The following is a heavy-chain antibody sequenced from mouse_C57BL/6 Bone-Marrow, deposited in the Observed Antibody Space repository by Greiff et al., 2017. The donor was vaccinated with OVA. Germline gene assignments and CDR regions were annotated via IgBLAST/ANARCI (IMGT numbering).Heavy chain of an antibody. J-gene: IGHJ2*01. V-gene: IGHV1-50*01. CDR1: GYTFTSYW. Sequence: QVQLQQPGAELVKPGASVKLSCKASGYTFTSYWMQWVKQRPGQGLEWIGEIDPSDSYTYYNQKFKGKATLTVDTSSSTAYMQLSSLTSEDSAVYNCAREDYEPFDYWGQGTTLTVSS. CDR3: AREDYEPFDY. CDR2: IDPSDSYT. D-gene: IGHD2-4*01.